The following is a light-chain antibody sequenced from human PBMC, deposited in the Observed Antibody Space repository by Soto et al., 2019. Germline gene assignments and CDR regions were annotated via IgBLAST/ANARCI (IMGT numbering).Light chain of an antibody. CDR2: DAS. V-gene: IGKV3-11*01. CDR3: QQRSNWPPYT. J-gene: IGKJ2*01. Sequence: EIVLTQSPATLSLSPGERATLSCRANQSVSTYLAWYQHKPGQAPRLLMYDASNRATGIPARFSGSGSGTDFTLTISSLEPEDFAVYYCQQRSNWPPYTFGQGTKLEIK. CDR1: QSVSTY.